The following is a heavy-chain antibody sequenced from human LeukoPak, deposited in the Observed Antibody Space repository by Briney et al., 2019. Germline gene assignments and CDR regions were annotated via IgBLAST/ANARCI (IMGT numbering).Heavy chain of an antibody. V-gene: IGHV5-51*01. CDR1: GYSFTSYW. CDR2: LYPGDSDT. J-gene: IGHJ3*02. D-gene: IGHD3-3*01. Sequence: GESLKISCKGSGYSFTSYWIGWVRQMPGKGLEWMGILYPGDSDTRYSPSFQGQVTMSADKSISTAYLQRSSLKASEAAMYYCARRFGEAFDIWGQGTMVTVSS. CDR3: ARRFGEAFDI.